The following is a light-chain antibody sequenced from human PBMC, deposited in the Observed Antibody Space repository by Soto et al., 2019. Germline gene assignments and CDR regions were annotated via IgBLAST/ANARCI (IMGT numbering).Light chain of an antibody. CDR1: ESLYSY. CDR3: HEHGNWPRRT. CDR2: DTS. Sequence: EIVLTQSPATLSLSPGEGANLSCRASESLYSYLGWYQQKPGQTPRLLIYDTSKRATGVPARFSGSGSGTDYILTISSLEPEDFAIYYCHEHGNWPRRTFGPGTTVDI. V-gene: IGKV3-11*01. J-gene: IGKJ3*01.